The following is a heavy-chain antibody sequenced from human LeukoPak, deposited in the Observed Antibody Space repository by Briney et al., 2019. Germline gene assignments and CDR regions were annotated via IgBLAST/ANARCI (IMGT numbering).Heavy chain of an antibody. J-gene: IGHJ4*02. Sequence: SETLSLTCTVSGGSISSYYWSWIRLPPGKGLEWIGYINYTGATYYNPSLKSRVTISLDRSKNQFSLKLSSVTAADAAVYYCARAGYSYGTGYYFDYWGKGALVTVSS. D-gene: IGHD5-18*01. CDR3: ARAGYSYGTGYYFDY. V-gene: IGHV4-59*01. CDR2: INYTGAT. CDR1: GGSISSYY.